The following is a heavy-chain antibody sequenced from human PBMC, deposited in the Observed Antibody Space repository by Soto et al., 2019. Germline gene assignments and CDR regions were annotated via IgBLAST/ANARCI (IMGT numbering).Heavy chain of an antibody. CDR3: ATSPLGYGDHHY. CDR2: IYAGGNT. J-gene: IGHJ4*02. V-gene: IGHV3-66*01. CDR1: GFTVSTNY. Sequence: EVQLVESGGGLVQPGGSLRLSCVASGFTVSTNYMSWVRQAPGKGLEWVSVIYAGGNTYYADSLKVRFTISRDDSKNTLFLQMNTLRAEDTAVYYCATSPLGYGDHHYWGQGTLVTVSS. D-gene: IGHD4-17*01.